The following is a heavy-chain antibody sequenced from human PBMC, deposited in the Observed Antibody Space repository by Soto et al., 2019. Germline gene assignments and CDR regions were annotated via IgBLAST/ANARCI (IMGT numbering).Heavy chain of an antibody. Sequence: ASVKVSCKVSGYTFSSYGMSWVRQAPGQGLEWMGGISVYNGNTDYAQKFQGRVTMTTDTSTSTAYMELRSLRSDDTAVYYCATSYDSGFDPWGQGTLVTVSS. CDR3: ATSYDSGFDP. V-gene: IGHV1-18*04. CDR1: GYTFSSYG. CDR2: ISVYNGNT. D-gene: IGHD5-12*01. J-gene: IGHJ5*02.